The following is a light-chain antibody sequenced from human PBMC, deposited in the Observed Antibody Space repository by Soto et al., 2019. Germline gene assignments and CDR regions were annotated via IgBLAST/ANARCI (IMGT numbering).Light chain of an antibody. Sequence: DVVLTQTPLSLSFTPGGRASISCKSSESLLPNGGGTYLFWYLQKPGQSPQLLIYEVYNRFSGVPDRFSGRGSGTDFTLEISRVEAEDVGIYYCMQSTQLPPTFGQGTRLDIK. V-gene: IGKV2D-29*02. CDR2: EVY. CDR3: MQSTQLPPT. CDR1: ESLLPNGGGTY. J-gene: IGKJ5*01.